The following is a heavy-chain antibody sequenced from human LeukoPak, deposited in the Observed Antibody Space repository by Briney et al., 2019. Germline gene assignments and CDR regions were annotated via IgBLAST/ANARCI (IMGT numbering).Heavy chain of an antibody. CDR1: GYTFTSYA. CDR2: INTNTGNP. D-gene: IGHD4-17*01. J-gene: IGHJ5*02. CDR3: ARVDDYGDLNWFDP. V-gene: IGHV7-4-1*02. Sequence: ASVKVSCKASGYTFTSYAMNWVRQAPGQGLEWMEWINTNTGNPTYAQGFTGRFVFSLDTSVSTAYLQISSLKAEDTAVYYCARVDDYGDLNWFDPWGQGTLVTVSS.